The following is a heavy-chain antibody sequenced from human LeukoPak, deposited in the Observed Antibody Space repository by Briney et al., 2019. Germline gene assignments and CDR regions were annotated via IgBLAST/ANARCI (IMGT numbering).Heavy chain of an antibody. J-gene: IGHJ3*02. CDR3: ARAYSSSSGRDAFDI. CDR1: GFTFSSYN. V-gene: IGHV3-48*01. Sequence: GGSLRLSCAASGFTFSSYNMNWVRQAPGKGLEWLLYITSGSKTIYYAASVKGRFTISRDNAKNSLYLQMTSLRAEDTAVYYCARAYSSSSGRDAFDIWGQGTLITVSS. CDR2: ITSGSKTI. D-gene: IGHD6-6*01.